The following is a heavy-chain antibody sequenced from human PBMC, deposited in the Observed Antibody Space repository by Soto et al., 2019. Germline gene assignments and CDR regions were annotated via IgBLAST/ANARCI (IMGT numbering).Heavy chain of an antibody. CDR3: ARDFYDYSNFAGAFDI. V-gene: IGHV3-33*01. J-gene: IGHJ3*02. CDR1: GFTFSSYG. D-gene: IGHD4-4*01. Sequence: GGSLRLSCAASGFTFSSYGMHWVRQAPGKGLEWVAVIWYDGSNKYYADSVKGRFTISRDNSKNTLYLQMNSLRAEDTAVYYCARDFYDYSNFAGAFDIWGQGTMVTLAS. CDR2: IWYDGSNK.